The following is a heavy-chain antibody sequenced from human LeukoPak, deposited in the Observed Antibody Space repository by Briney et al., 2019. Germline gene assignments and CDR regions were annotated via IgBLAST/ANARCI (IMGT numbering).Heavy chain of an antibody. Sequence: GRSLRLSCAASGFTFSSYGMHWVRQAPGKGLEWVAVIWYDGSNKYYADSVKGRFTISRDNSKNTLYLQMNSLRAEDTAVYYCARGRDFWSGYYWGYYFDYWGQGTLVTVSS. CDR2: IWYDGSNK. J-gene: IGHJ4*02. V-gene: IGHV3-33*01. CDR3: ARGRDFWSGYYWGYYFDY. CDR1: GFTFSSYG. D-gene: IGHD3-3*01.